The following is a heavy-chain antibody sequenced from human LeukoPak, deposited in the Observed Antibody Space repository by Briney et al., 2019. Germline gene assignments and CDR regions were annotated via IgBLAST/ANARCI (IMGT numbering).Heavy chain of an antibody. D-gene: IGHD6-19*01. Sequence: PGGSLRLSCAASGFTFSSYAMNWVRQAPGKGLEWVSSISSSSSYIYYADSVKGRFTISRDNAKNSLYLQMNSLRAEDTAVYYCARGGRIAVAGTGIDYWGQGTLVTVPS. J-gene: IGHJ4*02. V-gene: IGHV3-21*01. CDR1: GFTFSSYA. CDR3: ARGGRIAVAGTGIDY. CDR2: ISSSSSYI.